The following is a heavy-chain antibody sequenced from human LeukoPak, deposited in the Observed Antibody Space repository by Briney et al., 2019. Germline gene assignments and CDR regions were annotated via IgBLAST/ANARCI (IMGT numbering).Heavy chain of an antibody. CDR1: SGSLSSYY. J-gene: IGHJ4*02. D-gene: IGHD1-26*01. Sequence: SETLSLTCTVSSGSLSSYYWSWIRQPPGKGLEWIGYIYYSGSTSYNPSLKSRVTISVDTSKNQFSLKVSSVTAADTAVYYCARVLGVYFDYWGQGTLVTVSS. CDR3: ARVLGVYFDY. CDR2: IYYSGST. V-gene: IGHV4-59*01.